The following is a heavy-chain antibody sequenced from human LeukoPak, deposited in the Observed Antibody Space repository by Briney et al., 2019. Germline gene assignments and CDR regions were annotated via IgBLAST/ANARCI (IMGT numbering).Heavy chain of an antibody. Sequence: PSETLSLXCAVSDYSINSGYYWGWIRQPPGKGLEYIGSIYHSGSTYYNPSLKSRVTISVDTSKNQFSLKLSSVAAADTAVYYCVRQDGYCSSTSCYIFAFDIWGQGTVVTVSS. J-gene: IGHJ3*02. D-gene: IGHD2-2*02. CDR1: DYSINSGYY. V-gene: IGHV4-38-2*01. CDR2: IYHSGST. CDR3: VRQDGYCSSTSCYIFAFDI.